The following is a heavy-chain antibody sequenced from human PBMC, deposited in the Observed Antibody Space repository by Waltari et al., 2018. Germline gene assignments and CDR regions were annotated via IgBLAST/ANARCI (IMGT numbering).Heavy chain of an antibody. CDR1: GASISSNYW. CDR3: AADRGNGLYFDY. D-gene: IGHD2-15*01. CDR2: IHPSGRT. Sequence: QVQLQESGPGLVQPSGTLSLTCVVSGASISSNYWWSWVRQSPGKGLEWIGQIHPSGRTDSTPSLQSRVSVSLDKSKNQFSLSLYFVTDADTAVYYCAADRGNGLYFDYWGQGTLVTVSS. J-gene: IGHJ4*02. V-gene: IGHV4-4*02.